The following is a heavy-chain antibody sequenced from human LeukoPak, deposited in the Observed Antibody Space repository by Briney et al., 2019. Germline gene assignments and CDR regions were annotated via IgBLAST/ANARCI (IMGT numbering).Heavy chain of an antibody. D-gene: IGHD3-10*01. V-gene: IGHV5-51*01. CDR2: IYPGDSDT. CDR1: GYRFTYHW. J-gene: IGHJ5*02. CDR3: ARLPNSGADLTWFDP. Sequence: GESLKISCKGFGYRFTYHWIAWVRQMPGKGLEWLGIIYPGDSDTRYSPSFQGQVTISVDKSISTAYLQWSSLKASDTAMYYCARLPNSGADLTWFDPWGQGTLVTVSS.